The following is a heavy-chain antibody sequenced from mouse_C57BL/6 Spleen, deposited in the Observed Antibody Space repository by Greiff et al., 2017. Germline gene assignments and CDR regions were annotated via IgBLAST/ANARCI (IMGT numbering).Heavy chain of an antibody. V-gene: IGHV1-82*01. CDR3: ARRGSSGYFDY. CDR1: GYAFSSSW. CDR2: IYPGDGDT. J-gene: IGHJ2*01. Sequence: QVQLQQSGPELVKPGASVKISCKASGYAFSSSWMNWVKQRPGKGLEWIGRIYPGDGDTNYNGKFKGKATLTADKSSSTAYMQLSSLTSEDSAVYFCARRGSSGYFDYWGKGTTLTVSS. D-gene: IGHD3-2*02.